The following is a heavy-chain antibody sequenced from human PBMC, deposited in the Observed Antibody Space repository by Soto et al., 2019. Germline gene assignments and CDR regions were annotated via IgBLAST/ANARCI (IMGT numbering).Heavy chain of an antibody. Sequence: QVQLVQSGAEVKKPGASVKVSCKASGYIFNNYAISWVRQAPGQGLEWMGWMNVYNGHTKYAQKVQGRLTMTTDTSTSTAYIELRNLRSDDTAVYYCVRDLSSGWFDHWGQGTLVTVSS. CDR2: MNVYNGHT. CDR3: VRDLSSGWFDH. J-gene: IGHJ5*02. V-gene: IGHV1-18*01. D-gene: IGHD6-19*01. CDR1: GYIFNNYA.